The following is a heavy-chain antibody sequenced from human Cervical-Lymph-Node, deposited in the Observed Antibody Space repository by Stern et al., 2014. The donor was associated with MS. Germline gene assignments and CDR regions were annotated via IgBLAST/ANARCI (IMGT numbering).Heavy chain of an antibody. Sequence: EVQLVESGGGLVKPGGSLRLSCAASGFTFSSYSMNWVRQAPGKGLEWVSSISSSSSYIVYADSVKCRFAIYRHNARTSLYLQMNSLRAEDTAVYYCARDQGGKYYDSSGYYSDAFDIWGQGTMVTVSS. CDR1: GFTFSSYS. CDR3: ARDQGGKYYDSSGYYSDAFDI. V-gene: IGHV3-21*01. D-gene: IGHD3-22*01. CDR2: ISSSSSYI. J-gene: IGHJ3*02.